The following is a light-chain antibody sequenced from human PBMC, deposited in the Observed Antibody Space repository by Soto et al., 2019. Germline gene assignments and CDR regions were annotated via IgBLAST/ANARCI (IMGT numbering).Light chain of an antibody. J-gene: IGKJ1*01. V-gene: IGKV2-24*01. Sequence: DIVLTQTPLSSPVTLGQPASISCRSSQSLVYSDGNTYLSWLQQRPGQPPRLLSNPFSGVPDRFSGSGAGTDFPLKISRVEAEDVGVYSCVQFSHFPRTFGQGTKVEIK. CDR1: QSLVYSDGNTY. CDR2: S. CDR3: VQFSHFPRT.